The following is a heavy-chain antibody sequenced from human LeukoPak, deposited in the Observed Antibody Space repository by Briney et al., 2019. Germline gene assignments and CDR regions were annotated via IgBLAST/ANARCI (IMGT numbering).Heavy chain of an antibody. CDR1: GFTFSSYE. J-gene: IGHJ6*02. CDR2: ISSSGSTI. CDR3: ARQVVVITSDYYYGMDV. D-gene: IGHD3-22*01. Sequence: GGSLRLSCAASGFTFSSYEMNWVRQAPGKGLEWVSYISSSGSTIYYADSVKGRFTISRDNAKNSLYLQMNSLRAEDTAVYYCARQVVVITSDYYYGMDVWGQGTTVTVSS. V-gene: IGHV3-48*03.